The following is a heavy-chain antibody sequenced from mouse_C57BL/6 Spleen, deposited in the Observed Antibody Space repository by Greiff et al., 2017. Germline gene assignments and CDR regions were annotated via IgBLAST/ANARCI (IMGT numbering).Heavy chain of an antibody. CDR2: INPSSGYT. CDR3: ARNYYGSSCTWFAY. CDR1: GYTFTSYS. J-gene: IGHJ3*01. V-gene: IGHV1-4*01. D-gene: IGHD1-1*01. Sequence: VQLQQSGAELVRPGASVKLSCKASGYTFTSYSMHWVKQRPGQGLEWIGYINPSSGYTKYNQKFKDKATLTADKSSSTAYMQLSSLTSEDSAVYYCARNYYGSSCTWFAYWGQGTLVTVSA.